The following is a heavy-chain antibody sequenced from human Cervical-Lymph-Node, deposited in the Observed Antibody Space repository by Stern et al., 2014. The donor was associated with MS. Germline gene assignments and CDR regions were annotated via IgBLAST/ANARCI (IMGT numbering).Heavy chain of an antibody. Sequence: QEQLVQSAAEVKRPGASVKIACTTSGRTFTSYSMHWIRQAPGHGLEWVAVFSPSTNRTPYAQKFQGRVTVTWDESTTTIYLEVSSLRSEGTAMYYCATPLPHAVWGQGTLVTVSS. J-gene: IGHJ1*01. V-gene: IGHV1-46*01. CDR3: ATPLPHAV. CDR2: FSPSTNRT. CDR1: GRTFTSYS.